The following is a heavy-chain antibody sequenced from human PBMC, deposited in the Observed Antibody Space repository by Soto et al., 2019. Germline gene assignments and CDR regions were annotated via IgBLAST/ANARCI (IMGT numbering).Heavy chain of an antibody. CDR3: ARDTGDGTFDF. CDR1: GYTFSSYA. V-gene: IGHV1-3*01. J-gene: IGHJ4*02. Sequence: QVHLVQSGAEVRKPGASVKVSCKASGYTFSSYAMHWVRQAPGQRLEWMGWINAGYGNTKSSQKFQDRVTISRDTSASTVYMELTSLRSEGTDVDYGARDTGDGTFDFWGQGTLVTVSS. CDR2: INAGYGNT. D-gene: IGHD7-27*01.